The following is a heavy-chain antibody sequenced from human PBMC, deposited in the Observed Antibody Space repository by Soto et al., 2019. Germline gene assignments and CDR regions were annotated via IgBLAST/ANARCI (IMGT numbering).Heavy chain of an antibody. D-gene: IGHD4-4*01. Sequence: GGSLRLSCAAFGFTFSDNYMDWVRQAPGKGLEWVGRIRNKANSYTTEYAASVKGRFTISRDDSKNSLFLQMNSLKTEDTAVYYCSRAGILTTPYYFDYWGQGTLVTVPQ. CDR1: GFTFSDNY. CDR3: SRAGILTTPYYFDY. CDR2: IRNKANSYTT. V-gene: IGHV3-72*01. J-gene: IGHJ4*01.